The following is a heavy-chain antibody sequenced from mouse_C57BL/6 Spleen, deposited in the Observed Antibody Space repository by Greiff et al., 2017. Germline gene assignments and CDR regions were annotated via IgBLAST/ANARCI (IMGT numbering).Heavy chain of an antibody. V-gene: IGHV1-55*01. CDR1: GYTFTSYW. J-gene: IGHJ1*03. CDR2: IYPGSGST. CDR3: ARPGDYDRYFDV. Sequence: QVQLQQPGAELVKPGASVKMSCKASGYTFTSYWITWVKQRPGQGLEWIGDIYPGSGSTNYNEKFKSKATLTVDTASSTAYMQLSSLTSEDSAVYYCARPGDYDRYFDVWGTGTTGTVSS. D-gene: IGHD2-4*01.